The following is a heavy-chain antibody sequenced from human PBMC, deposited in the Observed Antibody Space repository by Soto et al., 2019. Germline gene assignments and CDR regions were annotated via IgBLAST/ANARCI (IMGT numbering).Heavy chain of an antibody. J-gene: IGHJ6*02. CDR3: ARTAAVRGVIKYCYYYGMDV. V-gene: IGHV4-34*01. D-gene: IGHD3-10*01. CDR2: INHSGST. Sequence: PSETLSLTCAVYGGSFSGYYWSWIRQPPGKGLEWIGEINHSGSTNYNPSLKSRVTISVDTSKNQFSLKLSSVTAADTAVYYCARTAAVRGVIKYCYYYGMDVWGQGTTVTVSS. CDR1: GGSFSGYY.